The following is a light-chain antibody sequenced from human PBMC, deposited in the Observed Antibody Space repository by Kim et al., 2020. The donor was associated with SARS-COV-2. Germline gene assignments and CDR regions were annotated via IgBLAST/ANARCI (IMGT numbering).Light chain of an antibody. CDR2: ATS. J-gene: IGKJ5*01. CDR3: HQYVISPLT. V-gene: IGKV3-20*01. CDR1: SRISSSY. Sequence: SPGERTAPPSSIGSRISSSYLASYQQKRGQPPPLLLYATSSSATSIPHRFCGSGSGRAFSLPISSLEPQDVSVDYCHQYVISPLTFGQGTQLEIK.